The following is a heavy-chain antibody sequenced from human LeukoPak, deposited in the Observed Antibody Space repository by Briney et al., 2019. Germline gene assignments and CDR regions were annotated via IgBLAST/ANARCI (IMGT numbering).Heavy chain of an antibody. CDR3: ASGYYYDSSGFQSHAFDF. J-gene: IGHJ3*01. CDR2: ISSSSSYI. V-gene: IGHV3-21*01. D-gene: IGHD3-22*01. CDR1: GFTFNSYS. Sequence: GGSLRLSCAASGFTFNSYSMNWVRQAPGKGLEWVSSISSSSSYIYYADSVKGRFTISRDNAKNSLYLQMNSLRAEDTAVYYCASGYYYDSSGFQSHAFDFWGQGTMVTVSS.